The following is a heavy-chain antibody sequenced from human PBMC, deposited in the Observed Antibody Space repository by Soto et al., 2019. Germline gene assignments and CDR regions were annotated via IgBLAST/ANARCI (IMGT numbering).Heavy chain of an antibody. D-gene: IGHD2-2*01. CDR3: ARVVPGAEAWFGP. CDR1: GYTFSNYG. CDR2: ISLYSDGT. Sequence: AASVKVSCKTSGYTFSNYGITWLRQAPGQPLEWLGWISLYSDGTNYAQKFQGRVSMTTDTSTTTAYMELRSLRSDDTAVYYCARVVPGAEAWFGPWGQGTLVTVSS. V-gene: IGHV1-18*01. J-gene: IGHJ5*02.